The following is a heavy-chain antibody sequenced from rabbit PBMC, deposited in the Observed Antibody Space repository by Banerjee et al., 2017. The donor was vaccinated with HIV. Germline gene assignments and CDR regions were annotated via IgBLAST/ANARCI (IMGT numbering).Heavy chain of an antibody. CDR2: ISAGSSGST. V-gene: IGHV1S45*01. Sequence: QEQLEESGGDLVKPEGSLTLTCTASGFSFSSSYWMSWVRQAPGKGLEWIACISAGSSGSTWYASWAKGRFTISKTSSTTVTLQMTSLTAADTATYFCARDPHAVTSGYFNLWGQGTLVTVS. CDR3: ARDPHAVTSGYFNL. CDR1: GFSFSSSYW. J-gene: IGHJ4*01. D-gene: IGHD8-1*01.